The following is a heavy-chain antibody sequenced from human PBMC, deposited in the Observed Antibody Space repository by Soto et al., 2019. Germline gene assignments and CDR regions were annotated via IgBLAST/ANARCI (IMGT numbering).Heavy chain of an antibody. CDR2: ISAYNGNT. CDR3: ARDPTAMGIYYYYYGMDV. D-gene: IGHD5-18*01. Sequence: QVQLVQSGAEVKKPGASVKVSCKASGYTFTSYGISWVRQAPGQGLEWMGWISAYNGNTNYAQKHQGRVTMTTDTSTRTAYMELRSLRSDDTAVYYCARDPTAMGIYYYYYGMDVWGQGTTVTVSS. CDR1: GYTFTSYG. V-gene: IGHV1-18*01. J-gene: IGHJ6*02.